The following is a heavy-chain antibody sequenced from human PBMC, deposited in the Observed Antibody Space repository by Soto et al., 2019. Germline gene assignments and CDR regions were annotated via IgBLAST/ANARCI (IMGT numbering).Heavy chain of an antibody. CDR2: IIPIFGTA. V-gene: IGHV1-69*13. CDR1: GRTFSSYA. J-gene: IGHJ6*02. D-gene: IGHD6-13*01. Sequence: ASVKVSCKASGRTFSSYAIRRMRQAPGQGLEWMGGIIPIFGTANYAQKFQGRVTITADESTSTAYMELSSLRSEDTAVYYCARARIAAACTYYYCGMDVWGQGTTVTVSS. CDR3: ARARIAAACTYYYCGMDV.